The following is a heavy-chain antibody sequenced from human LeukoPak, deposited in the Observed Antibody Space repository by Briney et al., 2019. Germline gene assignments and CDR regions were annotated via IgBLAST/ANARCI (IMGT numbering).Heavy chain of an antibody. J-gene: IGHJ4*02. CDR2: MNPNSGNT. D-gene: IGHD1-14*01. CDR1: GYTFTSYD. CDR3: ARGREPQSDLDY. V-gene: IGHV1-8*01. Sequence: ASVTVSCKASGYTFTSYDINWVRQATGQGLEWMGWMNPNSGNTGYAQKFQGRVTMTRNTSISTAYMELSSLRSEDTAVYYCARGREPQSDLDYWGQGTLVTVSS.